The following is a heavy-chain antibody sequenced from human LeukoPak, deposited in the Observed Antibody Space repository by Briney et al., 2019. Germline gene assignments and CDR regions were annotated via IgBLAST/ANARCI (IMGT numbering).Heavy chain of an antibody. CDR3: VRDQSTMVRGVTITESWFDP. CDR1: GGSISSNY. V-gene: IGHV4-59*01. Sequence: SETLSLTCTVSGGSISSNYWTWIRQPPGKGLEWIGYVHYTGSTNYNPSLKSRVTMSVDTSKNQFSLKLRSVTAADTAVYYCVRDQSTMVRGVTITESWFDPWGQGTVVTVSS. J-gene: IGHJ5*02. D-gene: IGHD3-10*01. CDR2: VHYTGST.